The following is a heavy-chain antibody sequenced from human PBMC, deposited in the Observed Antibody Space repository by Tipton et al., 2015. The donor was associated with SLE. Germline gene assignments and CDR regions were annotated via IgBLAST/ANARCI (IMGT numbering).Heavy chain of an antibody. CDR2: IYYSGST. CDR1: GDSTNSYY. Sequence: TLSLTCTVSGDSTNSYYWSWIRQPPGKGLEWIGYIYYSGSTNYNPSLNSRVTISVDVSKNQFSLKLSSVTAADTAVYYCARAGLATSYYYYMDVWGKGTTVTVSS. V-gene: IGHV4-59*01. D-gene: IGHD5-12*01. CDR3: ARAGLATSYYYYMDV. J-gene: IGHJ6*03.